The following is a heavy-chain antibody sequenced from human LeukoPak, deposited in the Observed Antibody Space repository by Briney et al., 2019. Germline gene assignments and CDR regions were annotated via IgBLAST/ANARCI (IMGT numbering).Heavy chain of an antibody. CDR1: GFTFSSYA. CDR2: ISNSDGKA. J-gene: IGHJ4*02. CDR3: AKDVIHDYGDYRPGGDY. D-gene: IGHD4-17*01. V-gene: IGHV3-23*01. Sequence: GGSLRLSCAASGFTFSSYAMSWVRQAPGKGLEWVSTISNSDGKAYYAESVKGRFTISRDNSKNTLYLQMNSLRAEDTAVYYCAKDVIHDYGDYRPGGDYWGQGTLVTVSS.